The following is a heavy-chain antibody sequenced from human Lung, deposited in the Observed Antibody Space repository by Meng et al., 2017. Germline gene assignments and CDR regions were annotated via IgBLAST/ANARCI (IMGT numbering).Heavy chain of an antibody. CDR2: INHSGST. CDR3: ARGPTTMAHDFDY. Sequence: QVQLQRWGAGLLKPSETLSLTCVVSGGSFSDYYWSWIRQPPGKGLEWIGEINHSGSTNYNPSLESRATISVDTSQNNLSPELSSVTAADSAVYYCARGPTTMAHDFDYWGQGTLVTVSS. D-gene: IGHD4-11*01. V-gene: IGHV4-34*01. J-gene: IGHJ4*02. CDR1: GGSFSDYY.